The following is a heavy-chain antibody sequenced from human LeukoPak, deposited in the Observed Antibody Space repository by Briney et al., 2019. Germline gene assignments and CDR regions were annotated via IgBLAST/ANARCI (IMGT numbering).Heavy chain of an antibody. CDR1: GYTFTSYA. CDR3: ARDRDLVGATEFDY. CDR2: INAGTGNT. V-gene: IGHV1-3*01. J-gene: IGHJ4*02. D-gene: IGHD1-26*01. Sequence: ASVKVSCKASGYTFTSYAMHWVRQAPGQRLEWMGWINAGTGNTKYSQKFQGRVTITKDTSASTAYMELSSLRSEDTAVYYCARDRDLVGATEFDYWGQGTLVTVSS.